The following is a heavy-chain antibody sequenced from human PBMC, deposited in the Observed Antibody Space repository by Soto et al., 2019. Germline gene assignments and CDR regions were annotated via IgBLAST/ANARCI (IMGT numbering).Heavy chain of an antibody. D-gene: IGHD3-16*01. CDR2: IYNSGST. CDR3: ARRYGGNFDY. Sequence: PSETLSLTCTVSGGSISSHYWSWIRQPPGKGLEWIGYIYNSGSTNYNPSLKSRVTISVDTSKNQFSLKLSSVTAADTAVYYCARRYGGNFDYWGQGTLVTVSS. V-gene: IGHV4-59*11. CDR1: GGSISSHY. J-gene: IGHJ4*02.